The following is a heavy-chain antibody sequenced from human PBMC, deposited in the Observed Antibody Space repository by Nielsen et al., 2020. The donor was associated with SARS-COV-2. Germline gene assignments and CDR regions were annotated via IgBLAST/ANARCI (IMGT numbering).Heavy chain of an antibody. CDR2: ISHNGDLT. CDR3: AKAQAYDSSGYYSITYYFNY. V-gene: IGHV3-30*18. D-gene: IGHD3-22*01. CDR1: GFAFSSLG. Sequence: GESLKISCAASGFAFSSLGMFWVRQAPGKGPEWVTAISHNGDLTFYEDSVKGRFTISRDNAKSSLYLQMNSLRAEDTALYYCAKAQAYDSSGYYSITYYFNYWGQGTLVTVSS. J-gene: IGHJ4*02.